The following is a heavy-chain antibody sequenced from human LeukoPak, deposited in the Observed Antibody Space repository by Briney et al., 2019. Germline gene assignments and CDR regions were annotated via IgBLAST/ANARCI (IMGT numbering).Heavy chain of an antibody. CDR3: ARGVGAETAGNY. D-gene: IGHD1-26*01. CDR2: IYYSGST. CDR1: GGSISSYH. J-gene: IGHJ4*02. V-gene: IGHV4-59*12. Sequence: SETLSLTCTVSGGSISSYHWSWIRQPPGKGLEWIGYIYYSGSTNYNPSLKSRVTISVDTSKNQFSLKLRSVTAADTAVYYCARGVGAETAGNYWGQGTLVTVSS.